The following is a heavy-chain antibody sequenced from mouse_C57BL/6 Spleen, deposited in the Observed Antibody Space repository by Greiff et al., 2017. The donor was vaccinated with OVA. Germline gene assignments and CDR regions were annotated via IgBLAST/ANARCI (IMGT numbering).Heavy chain of an antibody. CDR1: GYTFTSYN. J-gene: IGHJ4*01. V-gene: IGHV1-12*01. Sequence: QVQLQQSGAELVRPGASVKMSCKASGYTFTSYNMHWVKQTPRQGLEWIGAIYPGNGDTSYNQKFKGKATLTVDKSSSTAYMQLSSLTSEDSAVYFCARGGLWDDGYYLYAMDYWGQGTSVTVSS. CDR2: IYPGNGDT. CDR3: ARGGLWDDGYYLYAMDY. D-gene: IGHD2-3*01.